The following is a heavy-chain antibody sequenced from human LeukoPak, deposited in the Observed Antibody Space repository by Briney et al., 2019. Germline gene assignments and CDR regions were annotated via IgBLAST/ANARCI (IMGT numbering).Heavy chain of an antibody. CDR2: IYHSGST. Sequence: SQTLSLTCAVSGGSISSGGYSWSWIRQPPGKGLEWIGSIYHSGSTYYNPSLKSRVTISVDTSKNQFSLKLSSVTAADTAVYYCARVGATTLDWYFDLWGRGTLVTVSS. V-gene: IGHV4-30-2*03. D-gene: IGHD1-26*01. CDR3: ARVGATTLDWYFDL. CDR1: GGSISSGGYS. J-gene: IGHJ2*01.